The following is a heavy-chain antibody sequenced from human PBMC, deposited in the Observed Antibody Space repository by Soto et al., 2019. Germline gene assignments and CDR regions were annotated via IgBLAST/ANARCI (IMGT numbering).Heavy chain of an antibody. CDR3: ARGIAAAGTGSIP. CDR1: GYTFTSYA. Sequence: GASVKVSCKASGYTFTSYAMHWVRQAPGQRLEWMGWINAGNGNTKCSQKFQGRVTITRDTSASTAYMELSSLRSEDTAVYYCARGIAAAGTGSIPWGQGTLVTVSS. J-gene: IGHJ4*02. V-gene: IGHV1-3*01. D-gene: IGHD6-13*01. CDR2: INAGNGNT.